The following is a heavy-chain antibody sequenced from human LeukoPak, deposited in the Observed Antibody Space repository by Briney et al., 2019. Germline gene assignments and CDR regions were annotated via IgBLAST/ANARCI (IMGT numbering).Heavy chain of an antibody. J-gene: IGHJ3*02. D-gene: IGHD4-17*01. V-gene: IGHV3-49*04. CDR2: IRSKAYGGTT. CDR1: GFTFSSYS. CDR3: TRAVTTADDAFDI. Sequence: GGSLRLSGAASGFTFSSYSMNWVRQAPGKGREWVGFIRSKAYGGTTEYAASVKGRFTISRDDSKSIAYLQMNSLKTEDTAVYYCTRAVTTADDAFDIWGQGTMVTVSS.